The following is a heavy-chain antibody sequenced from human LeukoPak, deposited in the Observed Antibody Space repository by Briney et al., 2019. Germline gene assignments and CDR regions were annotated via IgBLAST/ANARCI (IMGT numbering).Heavy chain of an antibody. J-gene: IGHJ4*02. V-gene: IGHV1-46*01. CDR3: AREYCSSTSCYARTGGY. CDR1: GYTFTSYY. D-gene: IGHD2-2*01. Sequence: ASVKVSCKASGYTFTSYYMHWVRQAPGQGLEWMGIINPSGGSTSYAQKFQGRVTMTRDTSTSTVYMELSSLRSEDTAVYYCAREYCSSTSCYARTGGYWGQRTLVTVSS. CDR2: INPSGGST.